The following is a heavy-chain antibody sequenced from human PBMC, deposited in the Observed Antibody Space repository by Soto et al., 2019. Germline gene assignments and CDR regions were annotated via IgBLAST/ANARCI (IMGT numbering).Heavy chain of an antibody. CDR2: IYYSGST. D-gene: IGHD3-10*01. CDR3: GGGELFNSLDY. Sequence: QVQLQESGPGLVKPSQTLSLTCTVSGGSISSGGYYWSWIRQHPGKGLEWIGYIYYSGSTYYNPSLRGRVTVSVDTSKNQFSLKLSSVTAADTAVYYCGGGELFNSLDYWGQGTLVTVSS. V-gene: IGHV4-31*03. J-gene: IGHJ4*02. CDR1: GGSISSGGYY.